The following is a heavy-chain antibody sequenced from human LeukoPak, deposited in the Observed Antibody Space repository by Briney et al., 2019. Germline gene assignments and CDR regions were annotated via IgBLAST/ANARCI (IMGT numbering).Heavy chain of an antibody. V-gene: IGHV3-74*01. CDR1: GFTLNNSW. CDR3: ARDIGGIFDS. Sequence: GGSLRLSCEASGFTLNNSWMHWVRQTPAKGLVWVSRITSDGTDTKYADSVKGRYTISRDNAKNTLYLQMNSLRVEDTALYYCARDIGGIFDSWGQGTLVTVSS. D-gene: IGHD1-26*01. CDR2: ITSDGTDT. J-gene: IGHJ4*02.